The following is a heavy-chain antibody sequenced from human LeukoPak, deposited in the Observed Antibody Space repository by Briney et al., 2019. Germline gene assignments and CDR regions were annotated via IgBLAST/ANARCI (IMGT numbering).Heavy chain of an antibody. CDR3: ARSGEYYDILTGYLPVDY. J-gene: IGHJ4*02. Sequence: ASVKVSCKASGDTFTSYGISWVRQAPGQGLEWMGWISAYNGNTNYAQKLQGRVTMTTDTSTSTAYMELRSLRSDDTAVYYCARSGEYYDILTGYLPVDYWGQGTLVTVSS. CDR1: GDTFTSYG. D-gene: IGHD3-9*01. CDR2: ISAYNGNT. V-gene: IGHV1-18*04.